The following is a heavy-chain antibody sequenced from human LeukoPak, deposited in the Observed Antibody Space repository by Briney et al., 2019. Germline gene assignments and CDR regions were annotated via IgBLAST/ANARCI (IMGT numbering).Heavy chain of an antibody. Sequence: GGSLRLSCAASGFTFSSYSMNWVRQAPGKGLEWVSYISSSSSTIYYADSVKGRFTISRDNAKNSLYLQMNSLRAEDTAVYYCARSGSFDAFDIWGQGTMVTVSS. D-gene: IGHD1-26*01. V-gene: IGHV3-48*04. CDR3: ARSGSFDAFDI. CDR1: GFTFSSYS. CDR2: ISSSSSTI. J-gene: IGHJ3*02.